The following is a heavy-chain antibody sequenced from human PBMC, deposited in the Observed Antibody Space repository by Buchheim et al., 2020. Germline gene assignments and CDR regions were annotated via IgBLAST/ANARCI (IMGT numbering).Heavy chain of an antibody. Sequence: QVQLQESGPGLVQPSQTLSLTCSVSGGSISSGGYYWSWIRQHPGKGLEWIGYIYHSGSTYYNPSLKSRVTISVDKSKNQFSLKLSSVTAADTAVYYCAREGGYCSSTSCYRGWFDPWGQGTL. CDR2: IYHSGST. D-gene: IGHD2-2*01. V-gene: IGHV4-31*03. CDR1: GGSISSGGYY. CDR3: AREGGYCSSTSCYRGWFDP. J-gene: IGHJ5*02.